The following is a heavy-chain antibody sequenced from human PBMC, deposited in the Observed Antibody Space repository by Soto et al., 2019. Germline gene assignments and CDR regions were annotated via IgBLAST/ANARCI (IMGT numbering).Heavy chain of an antibody. V-gene: IGHV1-69*02. CDR2: IIPILGIA. J-gene: IGHJ6*02. CDR3: ASCPLQSGMDF. CDR1: GGTFSSYT. Sequence: QVQLVQSGAEVKKPGSSVKVSCKASGGTFSSYTISWVRQAPGQGLEWMGRIIPILGIANYAQKFQGRVTITADKAMRSAAMELSSLRSEDTAVYYWASCPLQSGMDFWGQGTTVTVSS.